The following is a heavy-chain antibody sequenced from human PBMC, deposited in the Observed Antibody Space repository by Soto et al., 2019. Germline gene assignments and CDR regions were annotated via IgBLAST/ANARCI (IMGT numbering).Heavy chain of an antibody. D-gene: IGHD3-22*01. Sequence: QVQLVQSGVEVRNPGASVKVSCKASGYTFTTYGISWVRQAPGQGLEWMGWISAYNGNTQFAQKFQGRVTMTTDTSTSTVYMEMRSLTSDDTAVYYCARYWSAEVIPDYWGQGSLVTVSS. CDR2: ISAYNGNT. CDR1: GYTFTTYG. V-gene: IGHV1-18*01. J-gene: IGHJ4*02. CDR3: ARYWSAEVIPDY.